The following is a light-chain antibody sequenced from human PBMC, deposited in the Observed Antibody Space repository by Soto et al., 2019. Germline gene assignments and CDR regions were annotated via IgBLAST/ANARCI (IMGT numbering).Light chain of an antibody. CDR2: DAS. V-gene: IGKV3-11*01. CDR1: QSVSSY. Sequence: EIVLTQYPATLSLSPGERATLSCRASQSVSSYLSWYQQKPGQAPRLLIYDASNRATGIPARFSGSGSGTEFTLTIRSLEPEDFAVYYCQQRSNWPWTFGQGTK. CDR3: QQRSNWPWT. J-gene: IGKJ1*01.